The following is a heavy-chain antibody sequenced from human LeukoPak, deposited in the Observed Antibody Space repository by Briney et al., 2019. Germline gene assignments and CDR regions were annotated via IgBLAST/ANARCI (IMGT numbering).Heavy chain of an antibody. Sequence: ASVKVSCKAYGYTGYTFTSYDMHWVRQAPGQGLEWMGIINPTGGYTTYAQKFQGRVTMTRDTSTSTVYMELSSLGSEDTAVYYCVRDRGSSSSNWFDPWGQGTLVTVSS. CDR2: INPTGGYT. D-gene: IGHD6-6*01. CDR3: VRDRGSSSSNWFDP. J-gene: IGHJ5*02. V-gene: IGHV1-46*03. CDR1: GYTFTSYD.